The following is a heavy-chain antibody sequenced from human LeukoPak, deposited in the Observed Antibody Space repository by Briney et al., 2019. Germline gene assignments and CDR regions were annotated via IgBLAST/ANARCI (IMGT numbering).Heavy chain of an antibody. Sequence: NASETLSLTCTVSGGSISSYYWSWIRQPPGKGLEWIGYIYYSGSTNYNPSLKSRVTISVDTSKNQFSLKLSSVTAADTAVYYCAREVGRLSDAFDIWGQGTMVTVSS. CDR1: GGSISSYY. D-gene: IGHD2-15*01. J-gene: IGHJ3*02. V-gene: IGHV4-59*01. CDR2: IYYSGST. CDR3: AREVGRLSDAFDI.